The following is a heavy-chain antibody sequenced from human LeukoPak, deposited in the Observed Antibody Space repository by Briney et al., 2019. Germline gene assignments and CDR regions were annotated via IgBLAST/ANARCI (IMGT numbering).Heavy chain of an antibody. V-gene: IGHV3-21*01. D-gene: IGHD1-26*01. CDR2: ITSTGSYI. Sequence: GGSLRLSCAASGFTFSSYGMSWVRQAPGKGLEWVSSITSTGSYIYYADSVKGRFTISRDNAKNSLFLQLNSLRAEDTAVYYCAGDPYSGTYSDYYYYYMDVWGKGTTVTVSS. CDR3: AGDPYSGTYSDYYYYYMDV. CDR1: GFTFSSYG. J-gene: IGHJ6*03.